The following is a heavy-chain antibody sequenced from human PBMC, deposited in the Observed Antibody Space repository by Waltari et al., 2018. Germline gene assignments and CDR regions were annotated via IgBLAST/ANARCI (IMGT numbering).Heavy chain of an antibody. D-gene: IGHD3-10*01. Sequence: QVKLLKSDPEVQTPGASRKVSCKPSGYTFSNYKINWVRQAPGQGLEWMGRIHPYSGDTSYAQKFQSRVTITRDTSASTAYMEVRSLSSDDTAMYYRARDADGSADYWGQGTLVTVSS. CDR3: ARDADGSADY. J-gene: IGHJ4*02. CDR2: IHPYSGDT. V-gene: IGHV1-18*01. CDR1: GYTFSNYK.